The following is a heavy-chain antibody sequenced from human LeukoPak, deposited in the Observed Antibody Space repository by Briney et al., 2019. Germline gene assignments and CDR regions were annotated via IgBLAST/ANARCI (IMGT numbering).Heavy chain of an antibody. Sequence: GGSPRLSCAASVFTFYDYAMSWVRQTPDNGLQWFSGIHWNGAGTAYADSVRGRFTISRDNAKDSLYLQMDSLTAEDTALYYCARVGAISVATYYYMDVWGKGTTVTVSS. D-gene: IGHD2-2*01. CDR1: VFTFYDYA. V-gene: IGHV3-20*04. J-gene: IGHJ6*03. CDR2: IHWNGAGT. CDR3: ARVGAISVATYYYMDV.